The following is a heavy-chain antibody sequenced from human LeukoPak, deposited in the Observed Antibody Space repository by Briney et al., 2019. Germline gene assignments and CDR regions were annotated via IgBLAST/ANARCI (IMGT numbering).Heavy chain of an antibody. V-gene: IGHV4-59*08. J-gene: IGHJ3*02. Sequence: SETLSLTCYGSGGSISSYYWSWIRQPPGKGLEWIGYIYYSGSTNYNPSLKSRVTMSVDTTKNQFSLKLTSVAAADTAVYYCARLRPVAGYDAFDIWGHGTMVTVSS. CDR1: GGSISSYY. CDR2: IYYSGST. D-gene: IGHD6-19*01. CDR3: ARLRPVAGYDAFDI.